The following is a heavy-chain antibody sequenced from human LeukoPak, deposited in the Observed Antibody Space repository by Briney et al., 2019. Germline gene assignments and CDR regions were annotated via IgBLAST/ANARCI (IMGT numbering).Heavy chain of an antibody. CDR1: GFTFSSYA. Sequence: PGGSLRLSCAASGFTFSSYAMSWVRQAPGKGLEWVSAISGSGGSTYYTDSVKGRFTISRDNSKNTLWLQMNSLRAEDTAVYYCAKDLVLMVYALWGQGTLVTVSS. CDR2: ISGSGGST. D-gene: IGHD2-8*01. CDR3: AKDLVLMVYAL. V-gene: IGHV3-23*01. J-gene: IGHJ4*02.